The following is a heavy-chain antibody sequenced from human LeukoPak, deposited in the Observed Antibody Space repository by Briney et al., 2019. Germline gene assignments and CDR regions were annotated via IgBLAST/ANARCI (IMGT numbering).Heavy chain of an antibody. CDR1: GGTFSSYA. CDR2: IIPIFGTA. Sequence: EASVKVSCKASGGTFSSYAISWVRQAPGQGLEWMGGIIPIFGTANYAQKLQGRVTMTTDTSTSTAYMELRSLRSDDTAVYYCARGYCSSTSCYYFDYWGQGTLVTVSS. V-gene: IGHV1-69*05. CDR3: ARGYCSSTSCYYFDY. J-gene: IGHJ4*02. D-gene: IGHD2-2*01.